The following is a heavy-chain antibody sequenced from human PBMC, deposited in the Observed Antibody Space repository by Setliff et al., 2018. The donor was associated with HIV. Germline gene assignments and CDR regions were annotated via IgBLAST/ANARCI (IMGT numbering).Heavy chain of an antibody. V-gene: IGHV3-72*01. D-gene: IGHD3-10*01. J-gene: IGHJ6*03. Sequence: GGSLRLSCAASGLTFSDHYMDWVRQAPGKGLEWVGRTRNKANSYTTEYAASVKGRFTISRDDSKNSLYLQMNSLKTEDTAVYYCARGRLLWSGSYYYYYMDVWGKGTTVTVS. CDR2: TRNKANSYTT. CDR1: GLTFSDHY. CDR3: ARGRLLWSGSYYYYYMDV.